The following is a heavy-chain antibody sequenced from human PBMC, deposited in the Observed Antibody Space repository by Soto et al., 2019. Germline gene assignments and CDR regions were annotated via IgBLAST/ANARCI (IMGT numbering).Heavy chain of an antibody. CDR2: IYWNDDK. J-gene: IGHJ4*02. V-gene: IGHV2-5*01. Sequence: QITLKESGPTLVKPTQTLTLTCTFSGFSLSTSGVGVGWIRQPPGKALEWLALIYWNDDKRYSPSLKSRLTSTKDTSKNQVVLTMTNMDPVDTATYYCAHRLEGTDFALVITYFDYWGQGTLVTVSS. D-gene: IGHD3-9*01. CDR3: AHRLEGTDFALVITYFDY. CDR1: GFSLSTSGVG.